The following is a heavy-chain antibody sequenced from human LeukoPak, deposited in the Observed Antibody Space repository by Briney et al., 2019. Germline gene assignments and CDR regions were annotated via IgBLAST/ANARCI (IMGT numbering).Heavy chain of an antibody. CDR1: GGTFSSYA. J-gene: IGHJ6*02. Sequence: SVKVSFMASGGTFSSYAISWVRQAPGQGLEWMGGIIPIFGTANYAQKFQGRVTITADESTSTAYMELSSLRSEDTAVYYCARGHLTMVRGVIPLGMDVWGQGTTVTVSS. CDR3: ARGHLTMVRGVIPLGMDV. CDR2: IIPIFGTA. V-gene: IGHV1-69*13. D-gene: IGHD3-10*01.